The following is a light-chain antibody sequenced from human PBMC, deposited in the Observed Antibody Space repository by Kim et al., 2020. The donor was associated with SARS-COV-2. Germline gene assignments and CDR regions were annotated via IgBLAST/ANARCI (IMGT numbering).Light chain of an antibody. J-gene: IGKJ1*01. CDR3: QQCYSYPWT. CDR2: DAS. V-gene: IGKV1-5*01. CDR1: QGVSRW. Sequence: SVVYRVTITCRSSQGVSRWFVWYQQTPGKAPTLVILDASSLQSGVPSRFCGNVSGSEFTLTISSLLPDDFATFYCQQCYSYPWTFGQGTKVDIK.